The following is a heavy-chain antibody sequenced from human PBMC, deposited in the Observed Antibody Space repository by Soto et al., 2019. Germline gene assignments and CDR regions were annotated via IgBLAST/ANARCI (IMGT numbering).Heavy chain of an antibody. CDR2: ISGSGVST. CDR3: AKFYCISTMCQAPAAKSTGGFEI. CDR1: GFTFSSYA. J-gene: IGHJ3*02. Sequence: QLLESGGGLGHPGGSLRLSCAASGFTFSSYAMSWVRQAPGKGLEWVAAISGSGVSTYYADSVRGRSTISRDNSTKTLDLQMNCLTAEDTAVYYCAKFYCISTMCQAPAAKSTGGFEIWGQGTLVTVSS. V-gene: IGHV3-23*01. D-gene: IGHD2-2*01.